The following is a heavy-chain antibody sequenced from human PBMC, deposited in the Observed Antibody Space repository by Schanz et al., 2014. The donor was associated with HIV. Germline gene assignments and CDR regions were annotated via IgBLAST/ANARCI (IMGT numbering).Heavy chain of an antibody. CDR3: ARMVVTICGGXXXV. Sequence: QVLLVQSGAEVKKPGASVKVSCKASGYSFPSYDFNWVRQAPGQGLEWMGWMNPNSGNTNFAQKFQGRVTMTRNTXXXTAYMELSSLISXXXXXXYCARMVVTICGGXXXVWGQGTXXXVSS. CDR2: MNPNSGNT. V-gene: IGHV1-8*01. CDR1: GYSFPSYD. D-gene: IGHD3-3*01. J-gene: IGHJ6*02.